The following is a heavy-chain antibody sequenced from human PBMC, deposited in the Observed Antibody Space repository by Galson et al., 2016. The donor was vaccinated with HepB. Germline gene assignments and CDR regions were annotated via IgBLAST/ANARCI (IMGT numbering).Heavy chain of an antibody. CDR1: GFMFRSYW. CDR3: ARDQGEAFDI. Sequence: SLRLSCAASGFMFRSYWMTWVRQAPGKGPQWVANIKQDGSEKYYVDSVKGRFTISRDNAKKSVYLQMNSLRAEDAAVYYCARDQGEAFDIWGQGTMVSVSS. D-gene: IGHD3-16*01. J-gene: IGHJ3*02. V-gene: IGHV3-7*01. CDR2: IKQDGSEK.